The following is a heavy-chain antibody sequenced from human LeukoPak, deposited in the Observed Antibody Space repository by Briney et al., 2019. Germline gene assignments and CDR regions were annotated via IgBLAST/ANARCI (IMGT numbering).Heavy chain of an antibody. D-gene: IGHD6-6*01. CDR3: ARGSLSIANDY. Sequence: PSETLSLTCAVYGGSFSGYYWSWIRQPPGKGLEWIGEINHSGSTNYNPSLKSRVTISVDTSKNQFSLKLSSVTAADTAVYYCARGSLSIANDYRGQGTLVTVSS. CDR2: INHSGST. J-gene: IGHJ4*02. V-gene: IGHV4-34*01. CDR1: GGSFSGYY.